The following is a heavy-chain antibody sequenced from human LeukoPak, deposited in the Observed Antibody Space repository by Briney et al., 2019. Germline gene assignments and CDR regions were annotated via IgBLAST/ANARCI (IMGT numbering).Heavy chain of an antibody. V-gene: IGHV1-69*04. CDR3: ARLPRYSYGYEYYFDY. D-gene: IGHD5-18*01. CDR1: GGTFSSYA. CDR2: IIPILGIA. Sequence: ASVKVSCKASGGTFSSYAISWVRQAPGQGLEWMGRIIPILGIANYAQKFQGRVTITADKSTSTAYMELRSLRSDDTAVYYCARLPRYSYGYEYYFDYWGQGTLVTVSS. J-gene: IGHJ4*02.